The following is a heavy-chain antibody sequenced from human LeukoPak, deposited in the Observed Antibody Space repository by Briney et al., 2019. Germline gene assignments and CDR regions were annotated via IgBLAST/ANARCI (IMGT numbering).Heavy chain of an antibody. J-gene: IGHJ6*02. Sequence: SETLSLTCAVYGGSFSGYYWSLIRQPPGKGLEWIGEINHSGSTNYNPSLKSRVTISVDTSKNQFSLKVSSVTAADTAVYYCTRDRKYCDDSGGYSPSYCYGLDVWGQGTTVTVSS. CDR2: INHSGST. CDR1: GGSFSGYY. CDR3: TRDRKYCDDSGGYSPSYCYGLDV. D-gene: IGHD3-22*01. V-gene: IGHV4-34*01.